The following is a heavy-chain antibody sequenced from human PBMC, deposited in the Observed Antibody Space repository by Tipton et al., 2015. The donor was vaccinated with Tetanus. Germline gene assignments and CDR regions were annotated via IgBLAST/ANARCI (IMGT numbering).Heavy chain of an antibody. CDR1: GFTFSSYG. D-gene: IGHD5-18*01. V-gene: IGHV3-30*18. CDR2: ISYDGSNK. CDR3: AKGGRGYSYGLGY. J-gene: IGHJ4*02. Sequence: SLRLSCAASGFTFSSYGMHWVRQTPGKGLEWVAVISYDGSNKYYADSVKGRFTISRDNSKNTLYLQMNSLRAEDTAVYYCAKGGRGYSYGLGYWGQGTLVTVSS.